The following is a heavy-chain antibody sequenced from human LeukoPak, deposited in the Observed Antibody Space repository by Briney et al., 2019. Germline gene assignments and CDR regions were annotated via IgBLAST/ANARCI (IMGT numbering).Heavy chain of an antibody. D-gene: IGHD6-19*01. CDR1: GFTFSDYY. Sequence: PGGSLRLPCAASGFTFSDYYMSWIRQAPGKGLEWVSYISSSGSTIYYADSVKGRFTISRDNAKNSLYLQMNSLRAEDTAVYYCAGGYSGSLAVAGYFDLWGRGTLVTVSS. CDR3: AGGYSGSLAVAGYFDL. J-gene: IGHJ2*01. CDR2: ISSSGSTI. V-gene: IGHV3-11*01.